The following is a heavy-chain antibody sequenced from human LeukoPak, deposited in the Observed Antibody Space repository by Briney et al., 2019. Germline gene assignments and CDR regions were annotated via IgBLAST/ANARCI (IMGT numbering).Heavy chain of an antibody. D-gene: IGHD6-19*01. V-gene: IGHV4-61*02. CDR2: IYTSGST. CDR3: ARLYYSQLISGWTGDAFDI. CDR1: GGSISSGSYY. Sequence: SQTLSLTCTVSGGSISSGSYYWSWIRQPAGKGLEWIGRIYTSGSTNYNPSLKSRVTISVDTSKNQFSLKLNSVTAADTAVYYCARLYYSQLISGWTGDAFDIRGQGTMVTVSS. J-gene: IGHJ3*02.